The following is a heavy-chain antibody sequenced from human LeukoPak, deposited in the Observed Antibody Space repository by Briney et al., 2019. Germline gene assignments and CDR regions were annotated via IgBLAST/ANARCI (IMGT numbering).Heavy chain of an antibody. J-gene: IGHJ4*02. CDR1: GFIFNDYA. Sequence: GGSLRLSCAASGFIFNDYAMSWVRQVPGKGLECVSVISASGGKTYYADSVKGRFTISRDNSKNTLYLQMNSLRAEDTAVYYCAKSLGSSYFDYWGQGTLVTVSS. D-gene: IGHD6-13*01. CDR2: ISASGGKT. V-gene: IGHV3-23*01. CDR3: AKSLGSSYFDY.